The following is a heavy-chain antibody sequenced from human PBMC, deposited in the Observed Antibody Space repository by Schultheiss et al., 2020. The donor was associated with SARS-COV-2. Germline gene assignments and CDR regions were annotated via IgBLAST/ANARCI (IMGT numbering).Heavy chain of an antibody. CDR2: IYTSGST. CDR3: ARDKMTTVTGPYYYGMDV. V-gene: IGHV4-34*09. Sequence: SETLSLTCAVYGGSFSGYYWSWIRQPPGKGLEWIGRIYTSGSTYYNPSLKSRVTISVDTSKNQFSLKLSSVTAADTAVYYCARDKMTTVTGPYYYGMDVWGQGTTVTVSS. CDR1: GGSFSGYY. D-gene: IGHD4-17*01. J-gene: IGHJ6*02.